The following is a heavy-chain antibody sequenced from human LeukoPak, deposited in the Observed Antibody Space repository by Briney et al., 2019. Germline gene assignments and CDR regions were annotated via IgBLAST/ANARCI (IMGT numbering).Heavy chain of an antibody. Sequence: PGGSLRLSCAASGFTFSNYSMNWVRQAPGKGLEWVSSISSNGIYIYYADSVKGRFTISRDNAKNSLYLQMNSLRAEDTAVYYCARGLIIWGGDDYWGQGTLVTVSS. CDR2: ISSNGIYI. D-gene: IGHD3-10*01. CDR3: ARGLIIWGGDDY. J-gene: IGHJ4*02. V-gene: IGHV3-21*01. CDR1: GFTFSNYS.